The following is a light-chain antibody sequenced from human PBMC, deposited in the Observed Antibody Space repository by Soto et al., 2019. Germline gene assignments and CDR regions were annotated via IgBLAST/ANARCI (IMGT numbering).Light chain of an antibody. V-gene: IGKV1-9*01. CDR1: QGISSY. CDR2: AAS. CDR3: QHLDSYST. Sequence: DIQLTQSPSSLSASVGDRVTITCRASQGISSYLAWYQQKPGKAPKLLIYAASTLQIGVPSRFSGSGSGTEFTRSMSILQHEDFANYYYQHLDSYSTFGQGTRLEIK. J-gene: IGKJ5*01.